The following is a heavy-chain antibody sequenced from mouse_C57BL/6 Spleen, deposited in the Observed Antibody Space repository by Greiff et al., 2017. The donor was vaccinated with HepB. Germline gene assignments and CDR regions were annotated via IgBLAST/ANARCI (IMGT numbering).Heavy chain of an antibody. J-gene: IGHJ3*01. V-gene: IGHV1-53*01. Sequence: QVQLQQPGTELVKPGASVKLSCKASGYTFTSYWMHWVKQRPGQGLEWIGNINPSNGGTNYNEKFKSKATLTVDKSSNTAYMQLSSLTSEDSAVYYCARAGAGTAWFAYWGQGTLVTVSA. CDR3: ARAGAGTAWFAY. CDR2: INPSNGGT. CDR1: GYTFTSYW. D-gene: IGHD3-3*01.